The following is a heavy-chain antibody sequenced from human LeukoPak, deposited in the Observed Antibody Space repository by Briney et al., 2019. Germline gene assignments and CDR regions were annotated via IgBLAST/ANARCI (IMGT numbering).Heavy chain of an antibody. CDR2: ISSSGSTI. Sequence: GGSLRLSCAASGFTFSSYEMNWVRQAPGKGLEWVSYISSSGSTIYYADSVKGRFTISRDNAKNSLYLQMNSLRAEDTAVYYCARVADDYFDYWGQGTLVTVSS. CDR1: GFTFSSYE. D-gene: IGHD6-19*01. CDR3: ARVADDYFDY. J-gene: IGHJ4*02. V-gene: IGHV3-48*03.